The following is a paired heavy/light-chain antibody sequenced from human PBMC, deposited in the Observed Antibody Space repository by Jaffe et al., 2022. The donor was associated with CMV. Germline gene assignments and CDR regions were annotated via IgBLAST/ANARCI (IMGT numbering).Heavy chain of an antibody. Sequence: EVQLVESGGGLVQPGGSLRLSCAASGFTFSSYSMNWVRQAPGKGLEWVSYISSSSSTIYYADSVKGRFTISRDNAKNSLYLQMNSLRDEDTAVYYCARDQHMTTVYLPKWPGSSIPYYGMDVWGQGTTVTVSS. CDR3: ARDQHMTTVYLPKWPGSSIPYYGMDV. V-gene: IGHV3-48*02. CDR2: ISSSSSTI. CDR1: GFTFSSYS. D-gene: IGHD4-4*01. J-gene: IGHJ6*02.
Light chain of an antibody. J-gene: IGKJ2*01. V-gene: IGKV3-11*01. CDR2: DAS. Sequence: EIVLTQSPATLSLSPGERATLSCRASQSVSSYLAWYQQKPGQAPRLLIYDASNRATGIPARFSGSGSGTDFTLTISSLEPEDFAVYYCQQRSNCLYTFGQGTKLEIK. CDR3: QQRSNCLYT. CDR1: QSVSSY.